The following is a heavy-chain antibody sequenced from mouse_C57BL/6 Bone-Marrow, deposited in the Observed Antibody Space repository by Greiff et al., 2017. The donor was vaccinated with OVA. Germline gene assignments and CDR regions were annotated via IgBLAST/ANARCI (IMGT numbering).Heavy chain of an antibody. V-gene: IGHV1-9*01. Sequence: QVKLQQSGAELMKPGASVKLSCKATGYTFTGSWIEWVKQRPGHGLEWIGEILPGSGSTTYNEKLKGKATFTADTSSNTAYMQHSSLTTEDSTIYYCARYDYTGEFDYWGQGTTLTVSS. D-gene: IGHD2-4*01. CDR2: ILPGSGST. CDR1: GYTFTGSW. J-gene: IGHJ2*01. CDR3: ARYDYTGEFDY.